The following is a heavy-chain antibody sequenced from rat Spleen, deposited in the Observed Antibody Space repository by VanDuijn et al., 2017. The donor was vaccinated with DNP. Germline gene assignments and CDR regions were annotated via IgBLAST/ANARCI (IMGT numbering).Heavy chain of an antibody. Sequence: EVQLVESGGGLVQPGRSLKLSCAASGFTFSAYYMAWVRQAPAKGLEWVAYIGSPAYAPYYADSVKGRFTISRDNAKSTLYLQMNSLRSEDMATYYCTTDTTVAPFGYWGQGTLVTVSS. CDR3: TTDTTVAPFGY. V-gene: IGHV5-27*01. D-gene: IGHD1-8*01. J-gene: IGHJ3*01. CDR2: IGSPAYAP. CDR1: GFTFSAYY.